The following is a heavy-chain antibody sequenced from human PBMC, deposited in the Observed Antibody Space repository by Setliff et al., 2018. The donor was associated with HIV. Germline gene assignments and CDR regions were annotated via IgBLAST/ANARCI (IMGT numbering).Heavy chain of an antibody. D-gene: IGHD5-12*01. V-gene: IGHV4-39*01. CDR1: GGSISSSSYY. Sequence: SETLSLTCTVSGGSISSSSYYWGWIRQPPGKGLEWFGSIYYSGSTYYSPSLKSRVTLSVDTSKNQFSLKLSSVTAADTAVYYCASYRKAERWLQLGGNFDYWGQGTLVTVSS. CDR3: ASYRKAERWLQLGGNFDY. J-gene: IGHJ4*02. CDR2: IYYSGST.